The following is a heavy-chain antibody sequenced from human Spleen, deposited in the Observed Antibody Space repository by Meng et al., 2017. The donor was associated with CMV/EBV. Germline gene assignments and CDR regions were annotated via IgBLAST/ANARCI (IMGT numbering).Heavy chain of an antibody. CDR2: ISGSGGST. CDR1: GFTFDDYA. J-gene: IGHJ4*02. D-gene: IGHD1-26*01. Sequence: GESLKISCAASGFTFDDYAMSWVRQAPGKGLEWVSAISGSGGSTYYADSGKGRFTISRDNSKNTLYLQMNSLRAEDTAVYYCAKDQSLWELLEGGFDYWGQGTLVTVSS. V-gene: IGHV3-23*01. CDR3: AKDQSLWELLEGGFDY.